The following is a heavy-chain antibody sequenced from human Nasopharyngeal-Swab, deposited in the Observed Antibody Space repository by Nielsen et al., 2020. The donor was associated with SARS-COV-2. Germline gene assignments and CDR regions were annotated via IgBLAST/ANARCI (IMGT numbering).Heavy chain of an antibody. CDR3: ARDRTDYCTNGVCYPASYYYGMDV. CDR2: IYSGGST. V-gene: IGHV3-66*01. Sequence: GEPLKISCAASGFTVSSNYMSWVRQAPGKGLEWVSVIYSGGSTYYADSVKGRFTISRDNSKNTLYLQMNSLRAEDTAVYYCARDRTDYCTNGVCYPASYYYGMDVWGQGTTVTVSS. J-gene: IGHJ6*02. D-gene: IGHD2-8*01. CDR1: GFTVSSNY.